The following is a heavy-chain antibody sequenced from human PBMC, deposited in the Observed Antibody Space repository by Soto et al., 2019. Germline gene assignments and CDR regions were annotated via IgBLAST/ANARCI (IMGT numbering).Heavy chain of an antibody. CDR2: ISSSSSTI. CDR3: ARERVGGSDY. Sequence: EVQLVESGGGLVQPGGSLRLSCAASGFTFSSYSMNWVRRAPGKGLEWVSYISSSSSTIYYADSVKGRFTISRDNAKNSLYLQMNSLRAEDTAVYYCARERVGGSDYWGQGTLVTVSS. CDR1: GFTFSSYS. D-gene: IGHD3-16*01. V-gene: IGHV3-48*01. J-gene: IGHJ4*02.